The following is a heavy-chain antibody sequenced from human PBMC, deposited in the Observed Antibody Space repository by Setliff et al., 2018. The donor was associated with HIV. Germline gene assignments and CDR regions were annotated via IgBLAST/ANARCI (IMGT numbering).Heavy chain of an antibody. V-gene: IGHV4-31*03. D-gene: IGHD5-12*01. J-gene: IGHJ2*01. CDR3: ARPSAGGGYNYWYFDL. CDR2: VYYTGKT. Sequence: LSLTCSVSGVSLISGGYYWSWIRQHPGKSLEWIGYVYYTGKTYYNPSLESRISMSVDTSKNQFSLKLTSVTAADTAVYYCARPSAGGGYNYWYFDLWGRGTLVTVSS. CDR1: GVSLISGGYY.